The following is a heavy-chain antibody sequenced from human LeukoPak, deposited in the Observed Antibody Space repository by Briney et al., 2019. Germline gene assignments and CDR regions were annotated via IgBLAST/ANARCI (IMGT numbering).Heavy chain of an antibody. CDR1: GFTFDDYA. CDR2: ISWNSGRI. D-gene: IGHD3-3*01. CDR3: AKDRTIFGVVITDGGAFDI. Sequence: GRSLRLSCAASGFTFDDYAMHWVRQAPGKGLEWVSGISWNSGRIGYVDSVKGRFTISRDNAKNSLYLQMNSLRAEDTALYYCAKDRTIFGVVITDGGAFDIWGQGTMVTVSS. J-gene: IGHJ3*02. V-gene: IGHV3-9*01.